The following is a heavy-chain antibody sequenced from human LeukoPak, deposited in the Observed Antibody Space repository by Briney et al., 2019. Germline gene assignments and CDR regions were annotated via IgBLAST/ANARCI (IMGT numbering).Heavy chain of an antibody. CDR3: ASLAAAGNPDALDI. CDR1: GFTFSSYW. D-gene: IGHD6-13*01. CDR2: IKQDGSEK. V-gene: IGHV3-7*01. J-gene: IGHJ3*02. Sequence: GGSLRLSCAASGFTFSSYWMSWVRQAPGKGLEWVANIKQDGSEKYYVDSVKGRFTISRDNAKNSLYLQMNSLRAEDTAVYYCASLAAAGNPDALDIWGQGTMVTVSS.